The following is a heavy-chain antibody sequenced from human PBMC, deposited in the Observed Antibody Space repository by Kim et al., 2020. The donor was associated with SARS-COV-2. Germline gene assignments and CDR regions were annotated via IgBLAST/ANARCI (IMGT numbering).Heavy chain of an antibody. D-gene: IGHD6-13*01. CDR1: GFTFSSYW. J-gene: IGHJ4*02. Sequence: GGSLRLSCAASGFTFSSYWMHWVRQAPGKGLVWVSRISSDGSITNYADSVRGRFTISRDNAKNTLDLQMNSLRAEDTAVYYCARAAPGRGDYWGQGTLVTVSS. CDR2: ISSDGSIT. CDR3: ARAAPGRGDY. V-gene: IGHV3-74*01.